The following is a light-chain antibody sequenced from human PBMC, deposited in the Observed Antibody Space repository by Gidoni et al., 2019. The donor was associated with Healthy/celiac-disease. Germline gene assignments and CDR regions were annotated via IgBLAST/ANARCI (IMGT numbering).Light chain of an antibody. CDR3: QWPQDRRPGLPVV. Sequence: VGNNIGSKSVHWYQQKPGQAPVLVVYDDSDRPSGIPERFSGSNSGTTATLTISRVEAGDEADYYCQWPQDRRPGLPVVFGGGTKLTVL. V-gene: IGLV3-21*02. CDR2: DDS. CDR1: NIGSKS. J-gene: IGLJ2*01.